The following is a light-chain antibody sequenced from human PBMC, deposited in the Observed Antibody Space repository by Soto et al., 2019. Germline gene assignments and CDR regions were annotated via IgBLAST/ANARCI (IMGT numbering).Light chain of an antibody. CDR2: GAS. CDR3: QQYGRSSWT. V-gene: IGKV3-20*01. Sequence: EIVLTQSPDILSFSPGERATLSCRSSQSVSSSYLAWYQQKSGQAPRLLIYGASNRATGIPDRFSGSGSGTDFTLTISRLEPEDFAVYYCQQYGRSSWTFGQGTKVDI. J-gene: IGKJ1*01. CDR1: QSVSSSY.